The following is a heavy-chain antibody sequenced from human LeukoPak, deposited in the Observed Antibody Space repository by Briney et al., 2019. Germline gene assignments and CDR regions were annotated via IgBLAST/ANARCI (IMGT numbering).Heavy chain of an antibody. Sequence: GGSLRLSCAASGLTFSSYAMSWVRQAPGKGLEWVSYISSSGSTIYYADSVKGRFTISRDNAKNSLYLQMNSLRAEDTAVYYCARDFRRGTGYYNFDYWGQGTLVTVSS. D-gene: IGHD3/OR15-3a*01. V-gene: IGHV3-48*03. J-gene: IGHJ4*02. CDR3: ARDFRRGTGYYNFDY. CDR1: GLTFSSYA. CDR2: ISSSGSTI.